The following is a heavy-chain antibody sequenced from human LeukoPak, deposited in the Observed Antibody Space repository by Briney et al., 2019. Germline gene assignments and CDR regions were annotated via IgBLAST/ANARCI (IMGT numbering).Heavy chain of an antibody. J-gene: IGHJ5*02. CDR3: AREGRGSSTSRRGCWFDP. Sequence: GASVKVSCKASGYTFTSYGISWVRQAPGQGLEWMGIINPSGGSTSYAQKFQGRVTMTRDTSTSTVYMELSSLRSEDTAVYYCAREGRGSSTSRRGCWFDPWGQGTLVTVSS. CDR2: INPSGGST. CDR1: GYTFTSYG. D-gene: IGHD2-2*01. V-gene: IGHV1-46*01.